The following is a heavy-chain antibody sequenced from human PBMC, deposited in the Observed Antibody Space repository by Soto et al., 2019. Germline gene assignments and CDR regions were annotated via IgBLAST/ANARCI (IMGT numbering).Heavy chain of an antibody. CDR2: IDNAGTDS. V-gene: IGHV3-74*01. CDR3: ARGGFGPDV. J-gene: IGHJ6*04. Sequence: EVQLVESGGGLVQPGGSLRLSCAASGFTLSGRSMHWVRQAPGKGLVWVSGIDNAGTDSTYADSVKGRFTSSRDNAKNMLYLQMNILRVEDTAVYYCARGGFGPDVWGKGTTVTVSS. D-gene: IGHD3-10*01. CDR1: GFTLSGRS.